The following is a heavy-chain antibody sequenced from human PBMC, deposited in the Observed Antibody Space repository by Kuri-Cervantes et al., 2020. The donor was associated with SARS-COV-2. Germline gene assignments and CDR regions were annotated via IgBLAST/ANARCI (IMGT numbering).Heavy chain of an antibody. J-gene: IGHJ5*02. CDR1: GGSFSGYY. Sequence: GSLRLSCAVYGGSFSGYYWSWIRQPPGKGLEWIGEINHSGSTNYNPSLKSRVTMSVDTSKNQFSLKLSSVTAADTAVYYCARDGPLAAAGINWFDPWGQGTLVTVSS. V-gene: IGHV4-34*01. CDR3: ARDGPLAAAGINWFDP. CDR2: INHSGST. D-gene: IGHD6-13*01.